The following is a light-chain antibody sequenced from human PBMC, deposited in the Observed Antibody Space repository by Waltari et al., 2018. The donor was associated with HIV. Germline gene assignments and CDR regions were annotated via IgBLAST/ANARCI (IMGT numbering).Light chain of an antibody. CDR2: GAS. CDR1: QSISSSD. Sequence: EIVLTQSHGTLSLSPGERATPSCRASQSISSSDLAWYQRKTGQAPMLLIYGASSGATGIPGRVSGSGSGTDFTLTISRLEPEDFAVYYCQQYGNSPLTFGGGTKVEIK. J-gene: IGKJ4*01. V-gene: IGKV3-20*01. CDR3: QQYGNSPLT.